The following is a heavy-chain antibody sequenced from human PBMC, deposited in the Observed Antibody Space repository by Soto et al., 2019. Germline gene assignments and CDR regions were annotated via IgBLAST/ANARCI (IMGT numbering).Heavy chain of an antibody. J-gene: IGHJ5*01. D-gene: IGHD2-15*01. Sequence: QVQLVQSGAEVRKPGASVKVSCKASGYTFSSHGIIWVRQAPGQGLEWMGWISGYNGNAKYAQRFRGGVTMTTDTSTSTVYRARRSVGSDDSAVYYCAREGSYGWYDCGAQGPLVTVSP. CDR2: ISGYNGNA. V-gene: IGHV1-18*01. CDR1: GYTFSSHG. CDR3: AREGSYGWYDC.